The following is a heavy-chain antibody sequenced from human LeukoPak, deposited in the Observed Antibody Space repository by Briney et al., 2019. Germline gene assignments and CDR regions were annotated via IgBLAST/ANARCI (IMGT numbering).Heavy chain of an antibody. CDR3: AKVRELATILPFDY. Sequence: PGGSLRLSCVASGFTFSDYAMNWVRQAPGKGLEWVSSISASGGMTYYAESVKGRFTASRDNSKNTVDLQMYSLTGEDTALYHCAKVRELATILPFDYWGQGSLVTVSS. J-gene: IGHJ4*02. CDR2: ISASGGMT. V-gene: IGHV3-23*01. CDR1: GFTFSDYA. D-gene: IGHD5-24*01.